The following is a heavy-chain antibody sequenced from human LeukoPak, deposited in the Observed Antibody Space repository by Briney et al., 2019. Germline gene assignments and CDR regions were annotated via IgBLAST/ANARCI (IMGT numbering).Heavy chain of an antibody. D-gene: IGHD6-19*01. J-gene: IGHJ6*03. Sequence: GASVKVSSKASGYTFTIYYMHWVRQAPGQGLEWMGWISAYNGNTNYSQKLQGRVTMTTDTLTSTAYMGLGSLRSDGTAVYYCARDIFEWGIVVAGTGSLRYYYMDVWGKGTTVTVSS. V-gene: IGHV1-18*04. CDR2: ISAYNGNT. CDR1: GYTFTIYY. CDR3: ARDIFEWGIVVAGTGSLRYYYMDV.